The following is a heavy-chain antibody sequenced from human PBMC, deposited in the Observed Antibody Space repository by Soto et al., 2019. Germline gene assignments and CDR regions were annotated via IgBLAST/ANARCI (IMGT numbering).Heavy chain of an antibody. CDR1: GYTFTSYG. CDR3: ARDGLAVTTGPNYYYYGMDV. D-gene: IGHD4-17*01. V-gene: IGHV1-18*01. Sequence: ASVKVSCKASGYTFTSYGISWVRQAPGQGLEWMGWISAYNGNTNYAQKLQGRVTMTTDTSTSTAYMELRSLRSDDTAVYYCARDGLAVTTGPNYYYYGMDVWGQGTTVTVSS. J-gene: IGHJ6*02. CDR2: ISAYNGNT.